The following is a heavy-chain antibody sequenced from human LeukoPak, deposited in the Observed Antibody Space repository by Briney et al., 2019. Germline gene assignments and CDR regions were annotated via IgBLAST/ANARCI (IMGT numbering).Heavy chain of an antibody. CDR1: GFTVSNNY. Sequence: PGGSLRLSCAASGFTVSNNYMSWVRQAPGKGLEWVSVIYSGGSTYYADSVKGRFTISRDNSKNTLYLQMNSLRAEDTAVYYCARGFRFGELYFDYWGQGTLVTVSS. CDR2: IYSGGST. J-gene: IGHJ4*02. D-gene: IGHD3-10*01. CDR3: ARGFRFGELYFDY. V-gene: IGHV3-53*01.